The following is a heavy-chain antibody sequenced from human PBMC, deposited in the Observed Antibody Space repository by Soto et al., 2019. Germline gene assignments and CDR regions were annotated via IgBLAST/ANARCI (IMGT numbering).Heavy chain of an antibody. J-gene: IGHJ5*02. Sequence: QITLKESGPTPVKPTQTLTLTCTFSGFSLSSSEVGVGWIRQPPGKALEWLALIFWNDDERYNPSLKSRLTITKDISKNQVVLTMTNMDPVDTATYYCAHSRVFDWFDPWGQGTLVTVSS. CDR2: IFWNDDE. CDR3: AHSRVFDWFDP. D-gene: IGHD6-13*01. V-gene: IGHV2-5*01. CDR1: GFSLSSSEVG.